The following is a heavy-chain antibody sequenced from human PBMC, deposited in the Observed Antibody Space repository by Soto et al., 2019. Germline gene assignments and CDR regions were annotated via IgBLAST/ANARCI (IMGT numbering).Heavy chain of an antibody. CDR3: AKSREWYDSSFSGVC. J-gene: IGHJ4*02. CDR2: ISSSSSTL. CDR1: GLTFRSYS. V-gene: IGHV3-48*02. D-gene: IGHD3-22*01. Sequence: GVSLRLSCAASGLTFRSYSMNWVRKAPGKGLERVSYISSSSSTLYSADSVKGRFTISRDNAKNSLYLHMNSLREEDTAVYYCAKSREWYDSSFSGVCRGQGTPGPDSS.